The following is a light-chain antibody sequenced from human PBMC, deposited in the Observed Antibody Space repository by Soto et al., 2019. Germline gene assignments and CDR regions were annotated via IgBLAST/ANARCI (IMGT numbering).Light chain of an antibody. J-gene: IGKJ4*01. CDR1: QGISNW. CDR3: QRYNAYPLT. V-gene: IGKV1D-16*01. Sequence: DIQMTQSPSSVSASVGDRVTITCRASQGISNWLAWYQQKPGKAPKVLVSIVSSLQTGVPSRFSGSGSGTEFTLTITSLQPDDYATYYCQRYNAYPLTIGGGTKVDIK. CDR2: IVS.